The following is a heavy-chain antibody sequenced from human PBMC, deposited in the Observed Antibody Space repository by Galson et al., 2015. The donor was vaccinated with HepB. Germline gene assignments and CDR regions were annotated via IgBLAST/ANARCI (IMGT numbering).Heavy chain of an antibody. J-gene: IGHJ4*02. D-gene: IGHD5-18*01. CDR2: INPSGGST. CDR1: GYTFTSYY. CDR3: ARGGYSYGRRAKYYFDY. Sequence: SVKVSCKASGYTFTSYYMHWVRQAPGQGLEWMGIINPSGGSTSYAQKFQGRVTMTRDTSTSTVYMELSSLRSEDTAVYYCARGGYSYGRRAKYYFDYWGQGTLVTVSS. V-gene: IGHV1-46*01.